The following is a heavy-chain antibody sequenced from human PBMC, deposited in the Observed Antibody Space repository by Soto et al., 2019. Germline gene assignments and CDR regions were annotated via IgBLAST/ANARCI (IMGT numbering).Heavy chain of an antibody. CDR2: ISGSGGST. CDR1: GFTFSSYA. V-gene: IGHV3-23*01. J-gene: IGHJ4*02. Sequence: EVQLLESGGGLVQPGGSLRLSCAASGFTFSSYAMSWVRQAPGKGLEWVSAISGSGGSTYYADSVKGRFTISRDNSKNTRYLQRNSQRAEDTAVYYCAKRSGQDYYDSSGYISGFDYWGQGSLVTVSS. CDR3: AKRSGQDYYDSSGYISGFDY. D-gene: IGHD3-22*01.